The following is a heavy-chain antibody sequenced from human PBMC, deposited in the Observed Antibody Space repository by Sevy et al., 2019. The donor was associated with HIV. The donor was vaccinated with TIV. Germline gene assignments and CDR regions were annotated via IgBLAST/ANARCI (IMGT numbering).Heavy chain of an antibody. Sequence: SETLSLTCIVSGASISNTAYYWGWIRQSPGKGLEWIASIRHGGYTFYSPSLKSRVTISADTSKNHFSLKLTSVSAADTSIYYCVGPKLTYTNGWHYFDYWGQGTVVTVSS. J-gene: IGHJ4*02. CDR1: GASISNTAYY. V-gene: IGHV4-39*02. CDR3: VGPKLTYTNGWHYFDY. CDR2: IRHGGYT. D-gene: IGHD2-8*01.